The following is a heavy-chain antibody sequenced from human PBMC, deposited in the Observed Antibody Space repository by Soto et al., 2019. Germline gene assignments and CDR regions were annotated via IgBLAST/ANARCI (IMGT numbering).Heavy chain of an antibody. D-gene: IGHD5-12*01. J-gene: IGHJ4*02. CDR2: VYYTGTT. Sequence: SETLSLTCTISGGSINGYYWSWIRQPPGKGLEWIGYVYYTGTTKYNPSLESRVTISADTSKNQFSLRVTSVTAADTAVYYCAKYRSNEADGYKIDFWGQGILVTVSS. V-gene: IGHV4-59*01. CDR3: AKYRSNEADGYKIDF. CDR1: GGSINGYY.